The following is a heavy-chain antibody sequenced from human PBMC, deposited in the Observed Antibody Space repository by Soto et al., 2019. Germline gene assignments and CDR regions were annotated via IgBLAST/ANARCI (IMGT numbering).Heavy chain of an antibody. D-gene: IGHD4-17*01. CDR1: GGSVSNKTYY. CDR3: ARTTAVPNTLRSRYFFDY. Sequence: TSETLSLTCSVSGGSVSNKTYYWSWIRQPPGKRLEWIGYVYYSGTTNYNPSLKSRVTISVDLPKNQFSLRLSSVTTADTALYYCARTTAVPNTLRSRYFFDYWGQGTLVTSPQ. CDR2: VYYSGTT. J-gene: IGHJ4*02. V-gene: IGHV4-61*01.